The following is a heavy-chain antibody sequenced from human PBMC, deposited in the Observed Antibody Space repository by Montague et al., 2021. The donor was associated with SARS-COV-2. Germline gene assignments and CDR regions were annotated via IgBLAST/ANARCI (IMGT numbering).Heavy chain of an antibody. CDR3: AREEGDYGGMDV. V-gene: IGHV4-30-2*01. CDR2: IYHSGST. Sequence: TLSLTCAVSGGSISSGGYSWSWIRQPPGKGLEWIGYIYHSGSTYYNLSLKSRVTISVDRSKNQFSLKLSSVTAADTAVYYCAREEGDYGGMDVWGQGTTVTVSS. CDR1: GGSISSGGYS. J-gene: IGHJ6*02. D-gene: IGHD3-16*01.